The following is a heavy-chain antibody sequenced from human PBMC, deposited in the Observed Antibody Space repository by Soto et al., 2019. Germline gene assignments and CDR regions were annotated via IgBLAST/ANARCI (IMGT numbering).Heavy chain of an antibody. CDR2: IIPIFGTA. J-gene: IGHJ6*02. V-gene: IGHV1-69*12. CDR1: GGTFSSYA. D-gene: IGHD2-2*02. Sequence: QVQLVQSGAEVKKPGSSVKVSCKASGGTFSSYAISWVRQAPGQGLEWMGGIIPIFGTANYAQKFQGRVTITADESTSTAYMELSSLRSEDTAVYYCARDWDIVLVPAAIEPYYYYGMDVWGQGTTVTVSS. CDR3: ARDWDIVLVPAAIEPYYYYGMDV.